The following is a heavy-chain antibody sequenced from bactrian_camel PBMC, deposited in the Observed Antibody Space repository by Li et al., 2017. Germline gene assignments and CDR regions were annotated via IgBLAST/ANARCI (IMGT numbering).Heavy chain of an antibody. Sequence: HVQLVESGGGLVQPGGSLTLSCVASGFTFSGNGMSWVRQAPGKGLEWVSGIYSDGSATYYAESVKGRFTISRDNAKNTLYLQMNSLKSEDTALYWCATVEGSWYGLYTYWGQGTQVTVS. D-gene: IGHD5*01. CDR3: ATVEGSWYGLYTY. CDR1: GFTFSGNG. CDR2: IYSDGSAT. V-gene: IGHV3S6*01. J-gene: IGHJ4*01.